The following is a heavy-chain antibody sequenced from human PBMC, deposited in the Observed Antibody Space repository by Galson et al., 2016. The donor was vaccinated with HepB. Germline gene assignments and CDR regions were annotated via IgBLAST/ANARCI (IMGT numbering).Heavy chain of an antibody. CDR2: FDPEDGER. CDR3: ATEDFDY. J-gene: IGHJ4*02. Sequence: SVKVSCKVSGYGLTELAMHWVRQAPGKGLEWMGHFDPEDGERFYAQKFQGRVTMTADTSADTAYMELSSLRSEDTATYYCATEDFDYWGQGTLVSVSS. V-gene: IGHV1-24*01. D-gene: IGHD3-3*01. CDR1: GYGLTELA.